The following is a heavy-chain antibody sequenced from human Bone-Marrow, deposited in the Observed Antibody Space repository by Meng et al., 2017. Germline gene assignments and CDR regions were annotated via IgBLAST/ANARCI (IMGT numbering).Heavy chain of an antibody. J-gene: IGHJ4*02. CDR3: ARESTVVSAVPFDY. Sequence: VLLQVSCAGLVRTPDTLALLCTVSGGSVVSGSAYWCLIRQPGRKGRELIGYIYYSGSTNYTPSLQGRVTISVDTSKSQFSLKLSSVSAADTAVYYCARESTVVSAVPFDYWGQGTLVTVSS. CDR2: IYYSGST. V-gene: IGHV4-61*01. D-gene: IGHD4-23*01. CDR1: GGSVVSGSAY.